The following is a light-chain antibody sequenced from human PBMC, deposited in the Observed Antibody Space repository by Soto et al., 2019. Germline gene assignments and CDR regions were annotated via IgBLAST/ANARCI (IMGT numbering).Light chain of an antibody. J-gene: IGKJ1*01. CDR1: QSISSW. V-gene: IGKV1-5*03. CDR2: KAS. Sequence: IQIKQSPATVSSNVEDRVTMTCRASQSISSWLAWYQQKPGQAPKLLIYKASSLESGVPSRFRGSGSGTEFTLTISCLQPDDFATYYCQQYSSYSWTFGQGTKVDIK. CDR3: QQYSSYSWT.